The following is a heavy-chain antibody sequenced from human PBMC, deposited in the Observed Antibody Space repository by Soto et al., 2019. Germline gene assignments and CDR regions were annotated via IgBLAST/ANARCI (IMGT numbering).Heavy chain of an antibody. Sequence: QVQLVQSGAEVKKPGSSVKVSCKASGGTFSSYAISWVRQAPGQGLEWMGGIIPIFGTANYAQKFQGRVTITADESTSTAYMELSSLRSEDTAVYYCASVGEYSGYDRAPAGYYYYGMDVWGQGTTVTVSS. CDR3: ASVGEYSGYDRAPAGYYYYGMDV. J-gene: IGHJ6*02. CDR1: GGTFSSYA. V-gene: IGHV1-69*12. D-gene: IGHD5-12*01. CDR2: IIPIFGTA.